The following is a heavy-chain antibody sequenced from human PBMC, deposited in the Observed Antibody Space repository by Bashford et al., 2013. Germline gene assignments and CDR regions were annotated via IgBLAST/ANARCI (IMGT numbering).Heavy chain of an antibody. CDR1: GHLLLATTG. J-gene: IGHJ6*02. D-gene: IGHD3-10*01. CDR2: ISNARSV. Sequence: SEALSLTCGASGHLLLATTGWVWVRQTRGNRLEWIGDISNARSVNYNSSLVSRLTISLATYRKQFSLKLTSVTVADTGVYFCARGHDSGYSYSHLDVWGPGTAVTVSS. CDR3: ARGHDSGYSYSHLDV. V-gene: IGHV4-34*01.